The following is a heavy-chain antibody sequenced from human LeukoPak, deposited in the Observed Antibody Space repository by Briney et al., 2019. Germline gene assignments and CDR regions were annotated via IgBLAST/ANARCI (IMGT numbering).Heavy chain of an antibody. CDR2: VNPNSGGT. J-gene: IGHJ4*02. V-gene: IGHV1-2*02. D-gene: IGHD4-11*01. CDR1: GYTFTAYY. CDR3: ARDATARDYSNFDY. Sequence: ASVKASCKASGYTFTAYYMHWVRQAPGQGLEWMGWVNPNSGGTNYAQKFQGRVTMTRDTSISTAYMELSRLTSDDTAFYYCARDATARDYSNFDYWGQGTLVTVSS.